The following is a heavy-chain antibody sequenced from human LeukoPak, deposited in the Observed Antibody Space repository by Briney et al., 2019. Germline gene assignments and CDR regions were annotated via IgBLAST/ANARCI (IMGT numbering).Heavy chain of an antibody. Sequence: AGSLRLSCAASGFTFSSYGMHWVRQAPGKGLEWVAVISYDGSNKYYADSVKGRFTISRDNSKNALYLQMNSLRAEDTAVYYCSGVGNVDTAMVTPDFWGHGTLVTVSS. D-gene: IGHD5-18*01. V-gene: IGHV3-30*03. CDR3: SGVGNVDTAMVTPDF. CDR1: GFTFSSYG. J-gene: IGHJ4*01. CDR2: ISYDGSNK.